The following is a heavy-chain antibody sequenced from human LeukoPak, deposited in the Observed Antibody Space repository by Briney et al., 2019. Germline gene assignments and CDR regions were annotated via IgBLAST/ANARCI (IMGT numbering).Heavy chain of an antibody. V-gene: IGHV4-4*07. J-gene: IGHJ4*02. Sequence: SETLSLTCTVSGASITSHYWSWIRQPAGKGLEWIRRIQTSGRTSYDPSLNSRVTMSVDTSNNQFSLNLTSVTAADTAVYYCARENSATIAGRSLDYWGQGTLVTVSS. CDR2: IQTSGRT. D-gene: IGHD6-6*01. CDR1: GASITSHY. CDR3: ARENSATIAGRSLDY.